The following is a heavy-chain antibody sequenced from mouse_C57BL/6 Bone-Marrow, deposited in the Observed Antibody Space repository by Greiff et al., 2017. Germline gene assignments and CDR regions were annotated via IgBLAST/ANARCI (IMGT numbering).Heavy chain of an antibody. CDR2: IHSDGGST. CDR1: EYEFPSHD. Sequence: EVMLVESGGGLVQPGESLKLSCESNEYEFPSHDMSWVRKTPEKRLELVAAIHSDGGSTYYPDTMARRFIISRDNTKKTLYLQMSSLRLEDTALYYCARGRVARRNFDDWGQGTTLTVSS. D-gene: IGHD1-1*01. CDR3: ARGRVARRNFDD. V-gene: IGHV5-2*01. J-gene: IGHJ2*01.